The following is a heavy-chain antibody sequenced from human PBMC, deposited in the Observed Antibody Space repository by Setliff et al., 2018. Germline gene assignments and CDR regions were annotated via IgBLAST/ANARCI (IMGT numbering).Heavy chain of an antibody. CDR3: ARDVFPYHYEGAFDI. V-gene: IGHV1-46*01. Sequence: ASVKVSCKASGYTFTSHYMHWVRQAPGIGLEWMGTINPSSGRTSYAQKFQGRVTMTRDTSTSTVYMDMGSLRSEDTAVYYCARDVFPYHYEGAFDIWGQGTMVTVSS. CDR2: INPSSGRT. D-gene: IGHD3-22*01. J-gene: IGHJ3*02. CDR1: GYTFTSHY.